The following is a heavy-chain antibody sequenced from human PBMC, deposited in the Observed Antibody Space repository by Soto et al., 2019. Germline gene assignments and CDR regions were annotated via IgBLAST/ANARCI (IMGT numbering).Heavy chain of an antibody. J-gene: IGHJ6*02. CDR2: INAGNGNT. V-gene: IGHV1-3*05. CDR1: GYTFTNYA. CDR3: ATYDMDV. Sequence: QVQLGQSGAEEKKPGASAKVSCKVSGYTFTNYAMHWVRQAPGQRLEWMGWINAGNGNTKYSRKFQGRVTITRDTSASAAYMELSSLRSEDTAVYYCATYDMDVWGQGTTVTVSS.